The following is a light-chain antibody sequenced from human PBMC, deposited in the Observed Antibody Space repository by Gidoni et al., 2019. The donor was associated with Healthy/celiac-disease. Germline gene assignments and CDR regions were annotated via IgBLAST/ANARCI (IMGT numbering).Light chain of an antibody. Sequence: EIVMTQSPATLSVSPGERATLSCRASQSVSSNLAWYQQKPGQAPRLLIYGASTRATGIPARFSGSGSGTEFTLTISSLQYEDFAVYYCQKYNNWHPGENWTFGQGTKVEIK. CDR3: QKYNNWHPGENWT. CDR2: GAS. CDR1: QSVSSN. V-gene: IGKV3-15*01. J-gene: IGKJ1*01.